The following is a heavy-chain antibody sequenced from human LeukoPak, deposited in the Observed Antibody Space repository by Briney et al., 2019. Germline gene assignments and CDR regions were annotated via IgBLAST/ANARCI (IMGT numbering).Heavy chain of an antibody. CDR2: ISSSSSTI. J-gene: IGHJ4*02. V-gene: IGHV3-48*02. Sequence: GGSLRLSCAASGFTFSSYSMNWVRQAPGKGLEWVSYISSSSSTIYYADSVKGRFTISRDNAKNSLYLQMISLRDEDTAVYYCARVSQDIVVVPAAIPRFDYWGQGTLLTVSS. D-gene: IGHD2-2*02. CDR1: GFTFSSYS. CDR3: ARVSQDIVVVPAAIPRFDY.